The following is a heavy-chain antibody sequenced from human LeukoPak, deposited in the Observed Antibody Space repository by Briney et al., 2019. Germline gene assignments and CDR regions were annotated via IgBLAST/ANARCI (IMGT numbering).Heavy chain of an antibody. Sequence: PSETLSLTCTVSGGSISSSSYYWGWIRQPPGKGLEWIGSIYYSGSTYYNPSLKSRVTISVDTSKNQFSLKLSSVTAADTAVYYCASSYYDYVWGSYRLNHYFDYWGQGTLVTVSS. D-gene: IGHD3-16*02. J-gene: IGHJ4*02. CDR1: GGSISSSSYY. V-gene: IGHV4-39*01. CDR3: ASSYYDYVWGSYRLNHYFDY. CDR2: IYYSGST.